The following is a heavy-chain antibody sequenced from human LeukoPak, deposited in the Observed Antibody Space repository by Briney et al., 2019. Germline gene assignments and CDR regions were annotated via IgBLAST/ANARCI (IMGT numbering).Heavy chain of an antibody. CDR1: GGSLSSADSY. Sequence: SQTLSLTCTVSGGSLSSADSYWSWIRQPPGKGLEWIGYIFYSGNSYYNPFLKSRLTISVDTSKNQFSLKLSSVTAADTAMYYCARLGYNDYVNYWGQGTLVTVSS. V-gene: IGHV4-30-4*01. CDR3: ARLGYNDYVNY. D-gene: IGHD5-12*01. J-gene: IGHJ4*02. CDR2: IFYSGNS.